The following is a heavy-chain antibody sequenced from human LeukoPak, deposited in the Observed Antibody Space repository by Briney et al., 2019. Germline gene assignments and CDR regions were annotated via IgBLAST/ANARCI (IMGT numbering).Heavy chain of an antibody. CDR3: ARGDYYGSGSYYPYYFDY. D-gene: IGHD3-10*01. CDR2: IRYDGSNK. Sequence: GGSLRLSCAASGFTFSSYGMHWVRQAPGKGLEWVAFIRYDGSNKYYADSVKGRFTISRDNSKNTLYLQMNSLRAEDTAVYYCARGDYYGSGSYYPYYFDYWGQGTLVTVSS. V-gene: IGHV3-30*02. J-gene: IGHJ4*02. CDR1: GFTFSSYG.